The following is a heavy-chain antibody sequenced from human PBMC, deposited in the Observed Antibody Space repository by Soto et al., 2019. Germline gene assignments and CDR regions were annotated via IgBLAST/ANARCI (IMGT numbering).Heavy chain of an antibody. CDR1: GGSMSSSVYY. V-gene: IGHV4-39*01. CDR3: ARRSPYCSSTSCYELLDY. J-gene: IGHJ4*02. Sequence: SETLSLTCTVSGGSMSSSVYYWGWLRQPPGKGLEWIGSIYYSGSTYCNPSLKSPVTISVHTSKNQFSLKLSSVTAADTAVYYFARRSPYCSSTSCYELLDYSGQGTLVTVS. D-gene: IGHD2-2*01. CDR2: IYYSGST.